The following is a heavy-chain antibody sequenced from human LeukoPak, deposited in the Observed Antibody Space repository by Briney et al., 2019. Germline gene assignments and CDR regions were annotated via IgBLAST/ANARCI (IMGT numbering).Heavy chain of an antibody. CDR1: GGSISSSSYY. CDR3: ARPIYIAAAGNWFDP. V-gene: IGHV4-39*01. CDR2: IYYSGST. J-gene: IGHJ5*02. Sequence: SETLSLTCTVSGGSISSSSYYWGWIRQPPGKGLEWIGSIYYSGSTYYNPSLKSRVTISVDTSKNQFSLKLSSVTAADTAVYYCARPIYIAAAGNWFDPWGQGTLVTVSS. D-gene: IGHD6-13*01.